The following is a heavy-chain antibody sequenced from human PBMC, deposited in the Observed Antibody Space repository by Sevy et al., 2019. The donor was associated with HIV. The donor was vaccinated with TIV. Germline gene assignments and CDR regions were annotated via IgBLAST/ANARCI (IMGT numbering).Heavy chain of an antibody. J-gene: IGHJ5*01. CDR3: ARDSARVIVPTAGFDS. D-gene: IGHD1-1*01. CDR2: IWYDGRAK. Sequence: GGSLRLSCAASGFTLRSFSMHWVRQAPGKGLEWVAAIWYDGRAKQYADSVKGRFTISRDNSKNMLNLEMNSLRAEDTALYFCARDSARVIVPTAGFDSWGQGTVVTVSS. CDR1: GFTLRSFS. V-gene: IGHV3-33*01.